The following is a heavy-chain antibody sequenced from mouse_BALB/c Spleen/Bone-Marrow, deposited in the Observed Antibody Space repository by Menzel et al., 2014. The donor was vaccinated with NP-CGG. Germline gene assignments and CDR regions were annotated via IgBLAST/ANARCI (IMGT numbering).Heavy chain of an antibody. Sequence: VHVKQSGAELVKPGASVKLSCTASGFNIKDTYMHWVKQRPEQGLEWIGRIDPANGNTKYDPKFQGKATIAADTSSNTAYLQLSSLTSEDTAVYYCARYYYGFYFDYWDQGTTLTVSS. CDR1: GFNIKDTY. D-gene: IGHD1-1*01. J-gene: IGHJ2*01. V-gene: IGHV14-3*02. CDR3: ARYYYGFYFDY. CDR2: IDPANGNT.